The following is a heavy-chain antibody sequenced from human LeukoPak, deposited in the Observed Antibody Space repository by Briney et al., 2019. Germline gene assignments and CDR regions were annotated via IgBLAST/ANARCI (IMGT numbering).Heavy chain of an antibody. J-gene: IGHJ4*02. CDR1: GYTFTGYY. CDR3: ARDSYGGNWSLGY. V-gene: IGHV1-2*02. Sequence: ASFKVSCKASGYTFTGYYIHWVRQAPGQGLEWMGWVNPNSGGTNYAQMFQGRVTMTRDTSLSTAYMELSWLRSDDTAVYYCARDSYGGNWSLGYWGQGTLVTVSS. CDR2: VNPNSGGT. D-gene: IGHD4-23*01.